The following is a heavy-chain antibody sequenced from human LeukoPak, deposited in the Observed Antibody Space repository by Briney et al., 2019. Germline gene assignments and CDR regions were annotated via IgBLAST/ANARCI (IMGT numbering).Heavy chain of an antibody. Sequence: PGGSLRLSCAASGFTFSSYAMSWVRQAPGKGLEWVAVISYDGSNKYYADSVKGRFTISRDNSKNTLYLQMNSLRAEDTAVYYCARERVSSGWPYYYYYYGMDVWGQGTTVTVSS. CDR1: GFTFSSYA. V-gene: IGHV3-30*04. D-gene: IGHD6-19*01. J-gene: IGHJ6*02. CDR2: ISYDGSNK. CDR3: ARERVSSGWPYYYYYYGMDV.